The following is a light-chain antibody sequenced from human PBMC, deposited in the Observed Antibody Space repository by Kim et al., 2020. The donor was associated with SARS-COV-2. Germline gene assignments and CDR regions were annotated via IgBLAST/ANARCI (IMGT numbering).Light chain of an antibody. CDR2: EDS. CDR1: SSNIGAGYD. J-gene: IGLJ3*02. V-gene: IGLV1-40*01. CDR3: QSYDSRLSSWV. Sequence: QSVLTQPPSVSGAPGQRVIISCTGSSSNIGAGYDVHWYLQLPGTAPKLLIFEDSRRPSGVPDRISASKSGTSASLAIAGLQAVDEADYFCQSYDSRLSSWVFGGGTQLTVL.